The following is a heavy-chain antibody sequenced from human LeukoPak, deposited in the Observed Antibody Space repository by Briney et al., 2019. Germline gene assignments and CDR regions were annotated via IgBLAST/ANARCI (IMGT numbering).Heavy chain of an antibody. J-gene: IGHJ4*02. CDR1: GGSISSGGYY. Sequence: SETLSLTCTVSGGSISSGGYYWSWIRQHPGRGLEWIGYIYYSGSTYYNPSLKSRVTISVDTSKNQFSLKLSSVTAADTAVYYCASIVLFPYYFDYWGQETLVTVSS. D-gene: IGHD2-8*01. CDR2: IYYSGST. CDR3: ASIVLFPYYFDY. V-gene: IGHV4-31*03.